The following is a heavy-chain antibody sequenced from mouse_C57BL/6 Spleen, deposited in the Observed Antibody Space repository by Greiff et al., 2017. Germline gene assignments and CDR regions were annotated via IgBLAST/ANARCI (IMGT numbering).Heavy chain of an antibody. V-gene: IGHV5-9*01. Sequence: LQQSGGGLVKPGGSLKLSCAASGFAFSSYTMSWVRQTPEKRLEWVATISGGGGNTYYPDSVKGRFTISRDNAKNTLYLQMSSLRSEDTALYYCARHADYYGSSYDWYFDVWGTGTTVTVSS. CDR3: ARHADYYGSSYDWYFDV. D-gene: IGHD1-1*01. J-gene: IGHJ1*03. CDR2: ISGGGGNT. CDR1: GFAFSSYT.